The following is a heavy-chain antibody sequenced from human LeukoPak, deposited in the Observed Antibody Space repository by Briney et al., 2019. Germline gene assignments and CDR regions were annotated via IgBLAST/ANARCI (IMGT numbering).Heavy chain of an antibody. V-gene: IGHV3-48*03. CDR1: GFTFSSYE. CDR2: ISSSGSII. D-gene: IGHD3-10*02. J-gene: IGHJ6*03. CDR3: ARRSRMTTFGYYYYNMDV. Sequence: GGSLRLSCAASGFTFSSYEMNWVRQAPGKGLEWVSYISSSGSIIYYADSVKGRFTISRDNAENSLYLQMNSLRAEDTAVYYCARRSRMTTFGYYYYNMDVWGKGTTVTISS.